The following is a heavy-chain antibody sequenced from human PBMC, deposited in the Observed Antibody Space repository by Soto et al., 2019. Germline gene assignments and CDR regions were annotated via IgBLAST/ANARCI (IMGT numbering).Heavy chain of an antibody. V-gene: IGHV4-39*05. D-gene: IGHD1-26*01. CDR1: GGSISSSRYY. CDR2: IFYGGST. Sequence: SYTPSLTCTVSGGSISSSRYYWGWVRQPPGKGLEWIGNIFYGGSTYYNPSLKSRVTTSVDTSKNQFSLRLSSVTAADTAVYYCASTYLLHYGMDVWGLGTTVTV. J-gene: IGHJ6*02. CDR3: ASTYLLHYGMDV.